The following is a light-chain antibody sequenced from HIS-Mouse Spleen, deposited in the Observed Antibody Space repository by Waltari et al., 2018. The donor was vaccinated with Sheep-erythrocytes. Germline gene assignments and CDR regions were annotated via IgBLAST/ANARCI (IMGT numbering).Light chain of an antibody. J-gene: IGLJ2*01. CDR1: KLVDKY. CDR3: QAWDSSTAEVV. CDR2: QDS. Sequence: SYELTQPPSVSVSPGQTASITCSGDKLVDKYACWYQQKPGQSPVLVIYQDSKRPSGIPERFSGSNSGNTATLTISGTQAMDEADYYCQAWDSSTAEVVFGGGTKLTVL. V-gene: IGLV3-1*01.